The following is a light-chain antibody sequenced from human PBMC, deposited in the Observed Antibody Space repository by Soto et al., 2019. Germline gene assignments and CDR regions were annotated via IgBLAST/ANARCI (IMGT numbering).Light chain of an antibody. CDR1: SSNIGRDY. CDR3: AAWDARLSAWV. J-gene: IGLJ3*02. V-gene: IGLV1-47*01. Sequence: QLVLTQPPSASGTPGQRVTISCSGSSSNIGRDYVYWYQQLPGTAPKLLIYITDQRPAGVPDRFSASKSGTSASLAISGLRSEDEADYWCAAWDARLSAWVFGGGTKLTVL. CDR2: ITD.